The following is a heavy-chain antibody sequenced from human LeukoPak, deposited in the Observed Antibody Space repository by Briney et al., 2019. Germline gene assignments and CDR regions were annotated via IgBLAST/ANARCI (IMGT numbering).Heavy chain of an antibody. V-gene: IGHV4-59*08. J-gene: IGHJ4*02. CDR1: GGSISSYY. Sequence: SETLSLACTVSGGSISSYYWSWIRQPPGKGLEWIAYISDIGSINYNPSLKSRVTISLDTSKNQFSLKLSSVTAADTAVYYCAGHHPRNTVDFWGQGTLITVSS. CDR2: ISDIGSI. CDR3: AGHHPRNTVDF. D-gene: IGHD2/OR15-2a*01.